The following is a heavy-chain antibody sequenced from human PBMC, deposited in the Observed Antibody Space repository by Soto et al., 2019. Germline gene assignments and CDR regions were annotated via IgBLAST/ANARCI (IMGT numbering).Heavy chain of an antibody. J-gene: IGHJ6*02. D-gene: IGHD3-22*01. V-gene: IGHV1-18*01. CDR3: ARVVVVIPPGYYYAMDV. Sequence: GASVKVSCKASGYTFTSYGISWVRQAPGQGLEWMGWISAYNGNTKYAQKLQGRVTMTTDTSTSTAYMELRSLRDEDTAVYYCARVVVVIPPGYYYAMDVWGQGTTVTVSS. CDR2: ISAYNGNT. CDR1: GYTFTSYG.